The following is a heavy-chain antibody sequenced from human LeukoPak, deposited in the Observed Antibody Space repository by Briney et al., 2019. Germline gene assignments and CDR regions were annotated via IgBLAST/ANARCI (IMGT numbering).Heavy chain of an antibody. CDR3: AQTVDTAMGYYFDY. CDR1: GFTFSSYS. CDR2: ISSSSSYI. V-gene: IGHV3-21*01. D-gene: IGHD5-18*01. Sequence: GGSLRLSCAASGFTFSSYSMNWVRQAPGKGLEWVSSISSSSSYIYYADSVKGRFTIFRDNAKDSLYLQMNSLRAEDTAVYYCAQTVDTAMGYYFDYWGQGTLVTVSS. J-gene: IGHJ4*02.